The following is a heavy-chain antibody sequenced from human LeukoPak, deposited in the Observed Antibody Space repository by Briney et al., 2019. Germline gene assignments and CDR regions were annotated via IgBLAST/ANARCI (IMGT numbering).Heavy chain of an antibody. D-gene: IGHD3-3*01. CDR3: ATGIVPPGFLAGESGFDY. CDR2: ISAYNGNT. V-gene: IGHV1-18*01. J-gene: IGHJ4*02. Sequence: ASVKVSCKASGYTFTSYGISWVRQAPGQGLEWMGWISAYNGNTNYAQKFQGRVTMTEDTSTDTAYMELSSLRSEDTAVYYCATGIVPPGFLAGESGFDYWGQGTLVTVSS. CDR1: GYTFTSYG.